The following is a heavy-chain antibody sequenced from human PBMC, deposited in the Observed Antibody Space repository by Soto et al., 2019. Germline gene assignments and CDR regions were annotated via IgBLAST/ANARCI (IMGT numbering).Heavy chain of an antibody. Sequence: GGALRVSCEVSGFTFIMYSMSWVRQSPGKGLEWVAKIPQDGVDGHYADSVKGRCTISRDNGKNSLYLQLNNLRAEDAAVYYCARDHLILPAHDFFYGSDVWGRGATVTVSS. CDR1: GFTFIMYS. CDR3: ARDHLILPAHDFFYGSDV. CDR2: IPQDGVDG. V-gene: IGHV3-7*03. J-gene: IGHJ6*02. D-gene: IGHD2-21*02.